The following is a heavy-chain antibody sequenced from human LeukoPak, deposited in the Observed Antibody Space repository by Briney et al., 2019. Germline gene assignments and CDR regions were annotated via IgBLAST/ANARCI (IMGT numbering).Heavy chain of an antibody. V-gene: IGHV1-8*02. CDR2: MNPNSGNT. D-gene: IGHD6-19*01. CDR3: AMEYSSGRDY. Sequence: ASVKVSCKASGYTFTGYYIHWVRQAPGQGLEWMGWMNPNSGNTGYAQKFQGRVTMTRNTSISTAYMELSSLRSEDTAVYYCAMEYSSGRDYWGQGTLVTVSS. CDR1: GYTFTGYY. J-gene: IGHJ4*02.